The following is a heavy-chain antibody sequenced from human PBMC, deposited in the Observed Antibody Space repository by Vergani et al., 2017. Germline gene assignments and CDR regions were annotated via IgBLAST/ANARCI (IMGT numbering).Heavy chain of an antibody. CDR1: GFTFSSYG. J-gene: IGHJ6*02. CDR2: IRYDGSNK. V-gene: IGHV3-30*02. CDR3: ANVREIGSQYYYYYYGMDV. Sequence: VQLVESGGGVVQPGGSLRLSCAASGFTFSSYGMHWVRQAPGKGREVVAFIRYDGSNKYYEDSVKGRFTSSRDNSKNTLYLQMNSLRGEDTSVYYCANVREIGSQYYYYYYGMDVWGQGTTVTVSS. D-gene: IGHD3-10*01.